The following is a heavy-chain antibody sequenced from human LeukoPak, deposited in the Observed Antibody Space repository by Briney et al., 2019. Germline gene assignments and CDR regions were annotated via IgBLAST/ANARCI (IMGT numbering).Heavy chain of an antibody. Sequence: GASVTVSCKASGYTFTGYYMHWVRQAPGQGLEWMGWINPNSGGTNYAQKFQGRVTMTRDTSIGTAYMELSRLRPGDTAVYYCARASVNYYDSSGYYFVWGQGTLVTVSS. CDR3: ARASVNYYDSSGYYFV. J-gene: IGHJ4*02. V-gene: IGHV1-2*02. D-gene: IGHD3-22*01. CDR1: GYTFTGYY. CDR2: INPNSGGT.